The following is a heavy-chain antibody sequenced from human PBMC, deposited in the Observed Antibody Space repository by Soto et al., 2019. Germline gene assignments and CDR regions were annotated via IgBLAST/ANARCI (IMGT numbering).Heavy chain of an antibody. V-gene: IGHV1-18*01. CDR3: ARGRYADY. CDR2: ISAHNGNT. J-gene: IGHJ4*02. CDR1: GYTFTSYG. Sequence: QVHLVQSGAEVKKPGASVKVSCKASGYTFTSYGITWVRQAPGQGLEWMGWISAHNGNTDYAQKLQGRAIVTRDTSKSTAYMELRSRRSDDTAVYYCARGRYADYRGQGALVTVSS. D-gene: IGHD1-1*01.